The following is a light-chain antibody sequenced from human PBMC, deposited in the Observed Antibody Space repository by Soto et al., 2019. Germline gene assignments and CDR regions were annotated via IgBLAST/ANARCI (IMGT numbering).Light chain of an antibody. J-gene: IGKJ4*01. CDR1: QSVSSSY. V-gene: IGKV3D-20*02. CDR2: GAS. Sequence: EIVLTQSPGTLSLSPGERATLSCRASQSVSSSYLAWYQQKPGQAPRLLIYGASSRATGIPDRFSGSGSGTDFTLTISRLEPEDFAVYYCQQRSNSPVLTFGGGTKVDIK. CDR3: QQRSNSPVLT.